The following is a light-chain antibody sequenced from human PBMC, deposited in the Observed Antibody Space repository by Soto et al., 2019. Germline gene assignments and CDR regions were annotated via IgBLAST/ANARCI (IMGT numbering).Light chain of an antibody. CDR2: LGS. V-gene: IGKV2-28*01. CDR1: RSLPHTNGTNY. CDR3: MQALQTPST. J-gene: IGKJ1*01. Sequence: SLLAKSPLSLAGTPGEPAAISCGSSRSLPHTNGTNYLHWYLQKPGLSPQLLIYLGSNRASGVPDRFSGSGSGTDFTLTITRVEAEDVGVYYCMQALQTPSTFGPGTKVDIK.